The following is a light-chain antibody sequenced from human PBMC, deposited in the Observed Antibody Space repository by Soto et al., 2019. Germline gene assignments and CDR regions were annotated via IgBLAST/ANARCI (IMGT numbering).Light chain of an antibody. Sequence: EIVLTQSPATLSLSPGERVTLSCRASQSVSSYLAWYQQKPGQAPRLLIYDASNRATGIPARFSGSGSGTEFTLSIRRLEPEAFAVYYCQQRNNGPPYTFGQGTKLESK. CDR2: DAS. J-gene: IGKJ2*01. CDR3: QQRNNGPPYT. V-gene: IGKV3-11*01. CDR1: QSVSSY.